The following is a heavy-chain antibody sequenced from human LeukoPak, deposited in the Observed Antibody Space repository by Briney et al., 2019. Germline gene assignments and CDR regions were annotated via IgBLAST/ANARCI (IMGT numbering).Heavy chain of an antibody. V-gene: IGHV1-18*01. CDR2: ISAYNGNT. J-gene: IGHJ3*02. CDR1: GYTSTSYG. CDR3: AREGSSWYLNAFDI. Sequence: ASVKVSCKASGYTSTSYGISWVRQAPGQGLEWMGWISAYNGNTNYAQKLQGRVTMTTDTSTSTAYMELRSLRSDDTAVYYCAREGSSWYLNAFDIWGQGTMVTVSS. D-gene: IGHD6-13*01.